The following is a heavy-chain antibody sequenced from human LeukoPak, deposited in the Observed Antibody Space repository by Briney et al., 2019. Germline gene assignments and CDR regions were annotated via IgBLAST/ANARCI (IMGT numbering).Heavy chain of an antibody. CDR2: INHSGST. V-gene: IGHV4-34*01. D-gene: IGHD4-23*01. Sequence: SETLSLTCAVYGGSFSGYYWSWIRQPPGKGLEWIGEINHSGSTNYNPSLKSRVTISVDRSKNQFSLKLSSVTAADTAVYYCARSRPDYGGNSGGAFDIWGQGAMVTVSS. CDR3: ARSRPDYGGNSGGAFDI. J-gene: IGHJ3*02. CDR1: GGSFSGYY.